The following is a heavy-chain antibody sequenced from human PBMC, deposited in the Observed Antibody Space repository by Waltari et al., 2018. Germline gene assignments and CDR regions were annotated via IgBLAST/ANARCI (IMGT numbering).Heavy chain of an antibody. J-gene: IGHJ3*02. Sequence: CAASGFTFSSYAMSWVRQAPGKGLEWVSAISGSGGSTYYADSVKGRFTISRDNSKNTLYLQMNSLRAEDTAVYYCAKDLPQLYCGGDCYNAENAFDIWGQGTMVTVSS. CDR2: ISGSGGST. CDR3: AKDLPQLYCGGDCYNAENAFDI. CDR1: GFTFSSYA. D-gene: IGHD2-21*01. V-gene: IGHV3-23*01.